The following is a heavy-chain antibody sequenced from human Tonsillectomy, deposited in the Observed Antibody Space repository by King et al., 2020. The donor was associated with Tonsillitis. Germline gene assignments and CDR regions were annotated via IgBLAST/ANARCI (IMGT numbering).Heavy chain of an antibody. V-gene: IGHV4-39*07. Sequence: LQLQESGPGLVKPSETLSLTCTVSGGSISSSSYYWGWIRQPPGKGLEWIGSIYYSGSTYYNPSHKSRVTISVDTSKNQFSLKLSPVTAADTAVYYCGIFLGYSSSGYYLDYWGQGTLVTVSP. D-gene: IGHD6-13*01. CDR3: GIFLGYSSSGYYLDY. J-gene: IGHJ4*02. CDR2: IYYSGST. CDR1: GGSISSSSYY.